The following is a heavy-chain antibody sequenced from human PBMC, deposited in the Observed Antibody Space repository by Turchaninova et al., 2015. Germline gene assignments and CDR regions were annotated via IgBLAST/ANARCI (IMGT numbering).Heavy chain of an antibody. J-gene: IGHJ3*02. CDR1: GSSTSSGHW. CDR3: ARRIDYGDSPEAFDI. CDR2: IYYSGIT. V-gene: IGHV4-28*01. Sequence: QVQLPESGPGLVTPSDTLSLTCPASGSSTSSGHWWGWIRQPPGKGLEWIGYIYYSGITYYNPSLKSRLTMSLDTSKNQYSLKLSSVTAVDTAVYFCARRIDYGDSPEAFDIWGQGTMVIVSS. D-gene: IGHD4-17*01.